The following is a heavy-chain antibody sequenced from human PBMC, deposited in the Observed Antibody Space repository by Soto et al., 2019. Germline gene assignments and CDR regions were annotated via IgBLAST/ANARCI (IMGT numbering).Heavy chain of an antibody. J-gene: IGHJ2*01. CDR2: IRSKSYGKTT. CDR1: GFTFGDYG. Sequence: GGSLRLSCSTSGFTFGDYGMTWFRQAPGKGLEWVGLIRSKSYGKTTEYAASATDRFTISRDDAKRIANLQMNSLQADDTAVYYCTRERWYYGDPKWYLDLCGRGTLVTVS. V-gene: IGHV3-49*03. D-gene: IGHD4-17*01. CDR3: TRERWYYGDPKWYLDL.